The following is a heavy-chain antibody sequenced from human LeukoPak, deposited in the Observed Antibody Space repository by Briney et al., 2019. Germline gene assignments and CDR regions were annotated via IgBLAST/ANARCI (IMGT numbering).Heavy chain of an antibody. D-gene: IGHD6-19*01. Sequence: GGSLRLSCAVSGFTFSSYAMSWVRQAPGKGLEWVSAISGSGGSTYYADSVKGRFTISRDNSKNTLYLQMNSLRDEDTAVYYCARDGGQWLAPYWYFDLWGRGTLVTVSS. CDR1: GFTFSSYA. CDR3: ARDGGQWLAPYWYFDL. CDR2: ISGSGGST. V-gene: IGHV3-23*01. J-gene: IGHJ2*01.